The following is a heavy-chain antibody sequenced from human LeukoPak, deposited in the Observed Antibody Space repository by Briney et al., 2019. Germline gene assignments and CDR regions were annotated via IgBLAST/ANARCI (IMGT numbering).Heavy chain of an antibody. CDR3: ARHGKETGTTSSCFDP. CDR1: GGSVTSYC. V-gene: IGHV4-59*08. D-gene: IGHD1-7*01. Sequence: SETLSLTCTVSGGSVTSYCWSWIRQPPGKGLEWVAYICYSGSTNSNPSLRSRVTISIDTSKNHFSLKLSSVTAADTAIYHCARHGKETGTTSSCFDPWGQGALVTVSS. CDR2: ICYSGST. J-gene: IGHJ5*02.